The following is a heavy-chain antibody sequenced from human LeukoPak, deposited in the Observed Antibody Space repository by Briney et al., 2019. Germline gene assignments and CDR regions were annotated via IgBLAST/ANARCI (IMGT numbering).Heavy chain of an antibody. CDR2: MKHDGREE. V-gene: IGHV3-7*01. J-gene: IGHJ4*02. CDR3: VRGLWTAMGAGAY. Sequence: GGSLRLSCAASGFTFGDYWMSWVRQAPGKGLEWVANMKHDGREEYYVDSVKGRFTISRDNSKSTLYLQMDSLRIEDTSMYYCVRGLWTAMGAGAYWGQGTLVAVSS. CDR1: GFTFGDYW. D-gene: IGHD5-18*01.